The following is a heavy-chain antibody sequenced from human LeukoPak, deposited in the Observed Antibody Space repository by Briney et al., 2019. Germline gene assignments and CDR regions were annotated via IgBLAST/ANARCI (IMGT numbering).Heavy chain of an antibody. V-gene: IGHV3-48*01. CDR3: ATPSGSSSLGGGFDY. CDR1: GFTFSSYS. CDR2: ISYSSSTI. J-gene: IGHJ4*02. D-gene: IGHD6-13*01. Sequence: GGSLRLSCAASGFTFSSYSMNWARQAPGKGLEWVSYISYSSSTIYYADSVKGRFTISRDNSKNTLYLQMNSLRAEDTTVYYCATPSGSSSLGGGFDYWGQGTLVTVSS.